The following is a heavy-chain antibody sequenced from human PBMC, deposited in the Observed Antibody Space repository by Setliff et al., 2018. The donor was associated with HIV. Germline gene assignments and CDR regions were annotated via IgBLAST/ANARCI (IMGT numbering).Heavy chain of an antibody. CDR2: IYNSGYS. V-gene: IGHV4-59*08. CDR3: ARRLQFLEFLHGVGGLDV. Sequence: SETLSLTCKVSGAPISSYYWNWIRQPPGKGLEWIGYIYNSGYSNSKPSLKSRVTISVDTSKNQFSLKLSSVIAADTAVYYCARRLQFLEFLHGVGGLDVWGQGTTVTVSS. CDR1: GAPISSYY. J-gene: IGHJ6*02. D-gene: IGHD3-3*01.